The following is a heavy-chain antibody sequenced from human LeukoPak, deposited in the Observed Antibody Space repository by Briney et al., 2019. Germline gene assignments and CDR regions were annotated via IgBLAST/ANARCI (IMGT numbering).Heavy chain of an antibody. CDR1: GYTFTSYA. D-gene: IGHD3-10*01. Sequence: ASVKVSCKASGYTFTSYAMNWVRQAPGQGLEWMGWINTNTGNPTYAQGFTGRFVFSLDTSVSTAYLQISSIKPEDTAVYYCARDGIYGSVSYAPPTFDYWGQGTLVTVSS. J-gene: IGHJ4*02. V-gene: IGHV7-4-1*02. CDR3: ARDGIYGSVSYAPPTFDY. CDR2: INTNTGNP.